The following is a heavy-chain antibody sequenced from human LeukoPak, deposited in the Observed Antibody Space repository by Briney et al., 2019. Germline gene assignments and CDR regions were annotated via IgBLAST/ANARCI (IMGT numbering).Heavy chain of an antibody. CDR2: INHSGST. CDR3: ARGPKRITMVRGVIRPFDY. V-gene: IGHV4-34*01. CDR1: GGSFSGYY. J-gene: IGHJ4*02. Sequence: SETLSLTCAVYGGSFSGYYWSWIRQPPGKGLEWIGEINHSGSTNYNPSLKSRVTLSVDTSKNQFSLKLSSVTAADTAVYYCARGPKRITMVRGVIRPFDYWGQGTLVTVSS. D-gene: IGHD3-10*01.